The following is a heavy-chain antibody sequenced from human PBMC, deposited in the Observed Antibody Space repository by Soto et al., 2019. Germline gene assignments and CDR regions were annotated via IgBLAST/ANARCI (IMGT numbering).Heavy chain of an antibody. CDR1: GFTFSGYA. D-gene: IGHD3-16*02. Sequence: GGSLRLSCAASGFTFSGYAMSWVRQAPGKGLEWLASIKQDGSEKHYVDSVKGRFTISRDNAKNSLYLQMNSLRVEDTAVYYCARVYYVYFWGSYPLLYSCQAPLLSVS. CDR3: ARVYYVYFWGSYPLLY. V-gene: IGHV3-7*01. CDR2: IKQDGSEK. J-gene: IGHJ4*02.